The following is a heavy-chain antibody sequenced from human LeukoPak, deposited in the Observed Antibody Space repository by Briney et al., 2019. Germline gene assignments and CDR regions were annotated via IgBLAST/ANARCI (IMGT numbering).Heavy chain of an antibody. CDR2: IPYDGSNK. CDR1: GFTFSSYA. Sequence: PGGSLRLSCAASGFTFSSYAMHWVRQAPGKGLEWVAVIPYDGSNKYYADSVKGRFTISRDNSKNTLYLQMNSLRAEDTAVYYCARRYGSGYVDYWGQGTLVAVSS. J-gene: IGHJ4*02. D-gene: IGHD3-10*01. CDR3: ARRYGSGYVDY. V-gene: IGHV3-30*04.